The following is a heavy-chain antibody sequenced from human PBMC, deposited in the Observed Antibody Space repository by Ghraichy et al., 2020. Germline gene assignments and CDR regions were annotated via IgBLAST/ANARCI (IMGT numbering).Heavy chain of an antibody. D-gene: IGHD3-22*01. J-gene: IGHJ3*02. CDR3: ARATYYYDSSGNERGAFDI. CDR2: IFSNDEK. V-gene: IGHV2-26*01. Sequence: PTLVKPTETLTLTCTVSGFSLSNARMGVSWIRQPPGKALEWLAHIFSNDEKSYSTSLKSRLTISKDTSKSQVVLTMTNMDPVDTATYYCARATYYYDSSGNERGAFDIWGQGTMVTVSS. CDR1: GFSLSNARMG.